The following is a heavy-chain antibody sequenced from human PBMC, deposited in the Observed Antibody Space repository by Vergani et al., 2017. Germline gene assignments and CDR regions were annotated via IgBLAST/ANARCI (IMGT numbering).Heavy chain of an antibody. V-gene: IGHV4-31*03. CDR3: ARGHTMIVVVGPEWAFDI. J-gene: IGHJ3*02. D-gene: IGHD3-22*01. Sequence: QVQLQESGPGLVKPSQTLSLPCPVSGGSISSGGYYWSWLRQHPGKGLEWIGYIYYSGSTYYNSSLKSRVTISVDTSKNQFSLKLSSVTAADTAVYYCARGHTMIVVVGPEWAFDIWGQGTMVTVSS. CDR2: IYYSGST. CDR1: GGSISSGGYY.